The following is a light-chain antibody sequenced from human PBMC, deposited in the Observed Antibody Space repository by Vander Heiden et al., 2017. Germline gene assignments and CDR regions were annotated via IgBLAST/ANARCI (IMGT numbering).Light chain of an antibody. CDR3: SSYTSSSTLV. J-gene: IGLJ2*01. CDR2: DVR. CDR1: SSDVGGYNY. Sequence: PGQSITISCTGTSSDVGGYNYVSWYQQHPGKAPKLMIYDVRNRPPGVSNRFSGSKSGNTASLTISGLQAEDEADYYCSSYTSSSTLVFGGGTKLTVL. V-gene: IGLV2-14*04.